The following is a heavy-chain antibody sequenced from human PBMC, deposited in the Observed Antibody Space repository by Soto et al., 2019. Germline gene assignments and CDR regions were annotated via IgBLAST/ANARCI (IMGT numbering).Heavy chain of an antibody. CDR2: ISSSSSYT. J-gene: IGHJ4*02. CDR3: AKYYYDSSGYRETSPSDY. CDR1: GFTFSDYY. V-gene: IGHV3-11*03. Sequence: GGSLRLSCAASGFTFSDYYMSWIRQAPGKGLEWVSYISSSSSYTNYADSVKGRFTISRDNAKNSLYLQMNSLRAEDTAVYYCAKYYYDSSGYRETSPSDYWGQGTLVTVSS. D-gene: IGHD3-22*01.